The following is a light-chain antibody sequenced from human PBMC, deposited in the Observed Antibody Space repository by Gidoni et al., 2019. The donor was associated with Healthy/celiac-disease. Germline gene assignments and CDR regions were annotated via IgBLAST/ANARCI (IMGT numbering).Light chain of an antibody. V-gene: IGKV4-1*01. CDR1: QSVLYSSNNKNY. J-gene: IGKJ4*01. CDR3: QQYYSTRT. Sequence: DIVMTQSPDSLAVSLGERATINCKSSQSVLYSSNNKNYLAWYQQKPGQPPKLLIYWASTRESGVPDRFSGSGSGTDFTLTNSSLQAEDVAVYYCQQYYSTRTFGGGTKVEIK. CDR2: WAS.